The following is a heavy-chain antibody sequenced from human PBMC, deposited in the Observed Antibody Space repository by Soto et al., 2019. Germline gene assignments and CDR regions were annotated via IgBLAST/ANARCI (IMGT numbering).Heavy chain of an antibody. D-gene: IGHD3-22*01. Sequence: HPGGSLRLSCAASGFTFSSYGMHWVRQAPGKGLEWVAVIWYDGSNKYYADSVKGRFTISRDNSKNTLYLQMNSLRPEDTAVYHCAKDTYFRDSSGYYIFDHWGQGTLVTVSS. J-gene: IGHJ4*02. CDR3: AKDTYFRDSSGYYIFDH. V-gene: IGHV3-30*02. CDR2: IWYDGSNK. CDR1: GFTFSSYG.